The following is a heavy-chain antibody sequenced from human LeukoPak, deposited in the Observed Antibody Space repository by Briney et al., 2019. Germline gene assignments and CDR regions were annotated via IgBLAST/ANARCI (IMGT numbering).Heavy chain of an antibody. CDR3: ARDRMDTGTYFDY. V-gene: IGHV1-18*01. J-gene: IGHJ4*02. CDR2: VSTYNGNT. Sequence: ASVKVSCKSSGYTFTTYGITWVRQAPGQGLEWMGWVSTYNGNTNYAQKLQGRVTMTTDTSTSTAYMELRSLRSDDTAMYYCARDRMDTGTYFDYWGQGTLVTVSS. D-gene: IGHD5-18*01. CDR1: GYTFTTYG.